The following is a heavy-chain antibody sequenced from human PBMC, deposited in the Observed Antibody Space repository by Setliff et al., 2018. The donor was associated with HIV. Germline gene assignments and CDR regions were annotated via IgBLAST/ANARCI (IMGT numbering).Heavy chain of an antibody. CDR2: IYDSGRS. D-gene: IGHD2-21*01. J-gene: IGHJ4*02. Sequence: PSETLSLTCTVSGGSINSYYWSWIRQPPGKGLEWIGCIYDSGRSNYNPSLKSRVVISLDTSKNQFSLRLTSVTAADTAVYYCASRCGGDFWGQGTLVTVSS. V-gene: IGHV4-59*12. CDR1: GGSINSYY. CDR3: ASRCGGDF.